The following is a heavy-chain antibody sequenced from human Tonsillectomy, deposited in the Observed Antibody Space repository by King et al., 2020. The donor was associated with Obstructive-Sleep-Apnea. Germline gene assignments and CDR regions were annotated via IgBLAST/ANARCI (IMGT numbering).Heavy chain of an antibody. CDR1: GYTFTDYY. Sequence: QLVQSGAEVKKHGASVKVSCKVSGYTFTDYYMHWVRQAPGQGLEWMGIINPSGGSPNYAQKFQGKVTMTRDTSTNTLYMELSSLRSEDTAVYYCARGASGSYFDYWGQGSLVTVSS. J-gene: IGHJ4*02. D-gene: IGHD3-10*01. CDR3: ARGASGSYFDY. V-gene: IGHV1-46*01. CDR2: INPSGGSP.